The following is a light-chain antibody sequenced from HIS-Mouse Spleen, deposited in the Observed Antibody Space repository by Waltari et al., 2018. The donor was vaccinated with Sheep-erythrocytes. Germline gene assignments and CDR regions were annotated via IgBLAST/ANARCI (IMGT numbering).Light chain of an antibody. CDR2: GNG. CDR1: SSNIGAGYD. J-gene: IGLJ2*01. V-gene: IGLV1-40*01. Sequence: QSVLTQPPSVSGAPGQRVTISCTGSSSNIGAGYDVHWYQQLPGTAPKRLVYGNGNRPSGVPDRFSGSNSGASASLASTGLQAEDEADYDCQSYDSSLSGSVFGGGTKLTVL. CDR3: QSYDSSLSGSV.